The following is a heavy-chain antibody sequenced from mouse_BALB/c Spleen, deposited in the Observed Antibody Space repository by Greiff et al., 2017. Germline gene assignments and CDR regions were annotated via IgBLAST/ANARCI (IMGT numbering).Heavy chain of an antibody. V-gene: IGHV7-3*02. J-gene: IGHJ2*01. CDR1: GFTFTDYY. Sequence: EVKLMESGGGLVQPGGSLRLSCATSGFTFTDYYMSWVRQPPGKALEWLGFIRNKANGYTTEYSASVKGRFTISRDNSQSILYLQMNTLRAEDSATYYCARANWDVGVDYWGQGTTLTVSS. D-gene: IGHD4-1*01. CDR2: IRNKANGYTT. CDR3: ARANWDVGVDY.